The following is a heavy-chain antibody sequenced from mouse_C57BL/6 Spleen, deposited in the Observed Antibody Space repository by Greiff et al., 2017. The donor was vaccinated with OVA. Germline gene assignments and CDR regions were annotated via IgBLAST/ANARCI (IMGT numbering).Heavy chain of an antibody. D-gene: IGHD2-5*01. CDR1: GFTFTDYY. Sequence: EVMLVESGGGLVQPGGSLSLSCAASGFTFTDYYMSWVRQPPGKALEWLGFIRNKANGYTTEYSASVKGRFTISRDNSQSILYLQMNALRAEDSATYYCARGSSKGDYAMDYWGQGTSVTVSS. CDR2: IRNKANGYTT. J-gene: IGHJ4*01. CDR3: ARGSSKGDYAMDY. V-gene: IGHV7-3*01.